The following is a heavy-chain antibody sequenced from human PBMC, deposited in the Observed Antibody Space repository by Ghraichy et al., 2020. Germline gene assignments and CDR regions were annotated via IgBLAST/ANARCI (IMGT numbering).Heavy chain of an antibody. J-gene: IGHJ4*02. Sequence: GGSLRLSCAASGFTFSSYAMHWVRQAPGKGLEWVAVISYDGSNKYYADSVKGRFTISRDNSKNTLYLQMNSLRAEDTAVYYCARDPWIHGYASFDYWGQGTLVTVSS. D-gene: IGHD5-18*01. V-gene: IGHV3-30-3*01. CDR2: ISYDGSNK. CDR3: ARDPWIHGYASFDY. CDR1: GFTFSSYA.